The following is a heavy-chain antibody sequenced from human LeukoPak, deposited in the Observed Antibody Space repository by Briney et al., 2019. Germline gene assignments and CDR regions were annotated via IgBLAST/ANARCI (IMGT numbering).Heavy chain of an antibody. CDR2: IIPIFGTA. CDR3: ARAPPVWDFWSGYQSGLGYMDV. D-gene: IGHD3-3*01. V-gene: IGHV1-69*13. J-gene: IGHJ6*03. CDR1: GGTFSSYA. Sequence: ASVKVSCKASGGTFSSYAISWVRQAPGQGLEWMGGIIPIFGTANYAQKFQGRVTITADESTSTAYMELSGLRSEDTAVYYCARAPPVWDFWSGYQSGLGYMDVWGKGTTVTVSS.